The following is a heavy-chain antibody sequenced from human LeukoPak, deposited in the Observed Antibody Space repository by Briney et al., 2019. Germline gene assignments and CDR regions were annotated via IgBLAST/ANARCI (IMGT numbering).Heavy chain of an antibody. CDR3: AKGLYGSGSYPDY. CDR1: GFTFDDYA. D-gene: IGHD3-10*01. V-gene: IGHV3-9*03. J-gene: IGHJ4*02. Sequence: GGSLRLSCAASGFTFDDYAMHWVRQAPGKGLEWVSGISWNSGYIGHADSVKGRFTISRDNAKNSLYLQMNSLRTEDMALYYCAKGLYGSGSYPDYWGQGTLVTVSS. CDR2: ISWNSGYI.